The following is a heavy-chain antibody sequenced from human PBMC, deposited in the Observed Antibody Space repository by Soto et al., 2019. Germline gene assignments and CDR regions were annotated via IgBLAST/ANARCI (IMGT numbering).Heavy chain of an antibody. Sequence: VTLKESGPVLVKPTETLTLRCTVSGLSITDSEMGVSWIRQPPGQPLEWLAHIDSSGEKSYRTFLKSRLAISKDTSKSQIVLTMTNSDPAHTATYYCARRHLAVAVSPWFDPWGQGIPVTVSS. D-gene: IGHD6-19*01. CDR3: ARRHLAVAVSPWFDP. V-gene: IGHV2-26*01. CDR1: GLSITDSEMG. CDR2: IDSSGEK. J-gene: IGHJ5*02.